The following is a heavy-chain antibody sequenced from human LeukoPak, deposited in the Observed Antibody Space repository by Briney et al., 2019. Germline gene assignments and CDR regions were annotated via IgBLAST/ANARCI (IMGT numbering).Heavy chain of an antibody. J-gene: IGHJ3*01. D-gene: IGHD1-26*01. CDR2: ISYSGST. CDR1: GATISRYY. CDR3: ARDPLVGPNPHN. V-gene: IGHV4-59*01. Sequence: PSETLSISCTASGATISRYYWRWIRQPPGKGLQWIGYISYSGSTSYNPSLKSRVTISLDTSHNQFSLELSSVTGADTAVYYFARDPLVGPNPHNWGRGTMVSVSS.